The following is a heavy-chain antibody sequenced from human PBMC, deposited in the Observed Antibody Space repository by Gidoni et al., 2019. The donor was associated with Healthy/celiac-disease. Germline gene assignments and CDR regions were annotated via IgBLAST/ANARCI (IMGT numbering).Heavy chain of an antibody. V-gene: IGHV3-30*18. D-gene: IGHD3-10*01. Sequence: QVQLVESGGGVVQPGRSLRLSCAASGFTFSSYGMHWVRQAPGKGMEWVEVISYDGSNKYYADSVKGRFTISRDNSKNTLYLQMNSLRAEDTAVYYCAKDQYYYGSGLIDYWGQGTLVTVSS. CDR1: GFTFSSYG. CDR2: ISYDGSNK. CDR3: AKDQYYYGSGLIDY. J-gene: IGHJ4*02.